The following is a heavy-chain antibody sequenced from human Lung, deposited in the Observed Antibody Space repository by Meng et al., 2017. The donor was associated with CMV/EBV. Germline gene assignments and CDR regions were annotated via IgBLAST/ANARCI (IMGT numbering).Heavy chain of an antibody. CDR1: GDTFDSYA. J-gene: IGHJ4*02. CDR3: ARVATVTTPGYFDY. Sequence: SVXVSXKASGDTFDSYAINWVRQAPGQGLEGMGGIIPSLGITNSAQKFRGRVTVTADKSTSTDYIELSSLRSDDTAVYYGARVATVTTPGYFDYWGQGKLVPVSS. V-gene: IGHV1-69*10. CDR2: IIPSLGIT. D-gene: IGHD4-17*01.